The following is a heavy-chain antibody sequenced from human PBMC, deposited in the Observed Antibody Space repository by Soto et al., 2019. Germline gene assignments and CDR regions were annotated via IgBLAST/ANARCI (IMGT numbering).Heavy chain of an antibody. CDR3: ARDLWGYCGTDCYPLDV. V-gene: IGHV4-59*01. CDR2: MYNTGST. D-gene: IGHD2-21*02. J-gene: IGHJ6*01. CDR1: GGSISSYY. Sequence: QVRLQESGPGLVKPSETLSLTCTVSGGSISSYYWSWIRQPPGKGLEWIGYMYNTGSTIYNPSLKSRVTLSVDTSKNQFSLKLTSVTAADTAVYYCARDLWGYCGTDCYPLDVW.